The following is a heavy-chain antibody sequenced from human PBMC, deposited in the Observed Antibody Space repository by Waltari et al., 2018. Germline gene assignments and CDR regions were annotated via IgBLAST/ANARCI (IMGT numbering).Heavy chain of an antibody. V-gene: IGHV4-61*09. D-gene: IGHD6-19*01. CDR1: GGSISSGRYY. CDR2: IYTSGST. J-gene: IGHJ4*02. Sequence: QVQLQESGPGLVKPSQTLSLTCTVSGGSISSGRYYWSWIRQPAGKGLEWIGYIYTSGSTNYNPSLKSRVTISVDTSKNQFSLKLSSVTAADTAVYYCARVESSGGYFDYWGQGTLVTVSS. CDR3: ARVESSGGYFDY.